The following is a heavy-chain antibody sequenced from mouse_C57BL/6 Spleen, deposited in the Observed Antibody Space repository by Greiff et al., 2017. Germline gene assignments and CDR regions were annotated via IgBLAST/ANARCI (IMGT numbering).Heavy chain of an antibody. V-gene: IGHV1-64*01. Sequence: QVQLKQPGAELVKPGASVKLSCKASGYTFTSYWMHWVKQRPGQGLEWIGMIHPNSGSTNYNEKFKSKATLTVDKSSSTAYMQLSSLTSEDSAVYYCARNSNYAMDYWGQGTSVTVSS. CDR1: GYTFTSYW. J-gene: IGHJ4*01. CDR3: ARNSNYAMDY. CDR2: IHPNSGST. D-gene: IGHD2-5*01.